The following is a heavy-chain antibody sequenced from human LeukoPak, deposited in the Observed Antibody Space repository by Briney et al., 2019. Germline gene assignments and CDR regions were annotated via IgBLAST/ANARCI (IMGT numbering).Heavy chain of an antibody. Sequence: PRGSLRLSCAASGFTFRSYAMSWVRQAPGKGLEWVSAISGSGGSTYYADSVKGRFTISRDNSKNTLYLQMNSLRAEDTAVYYCANNSRDFDAFDIWGQGTMVTVSS. CDR2: ISGSGGST. V-gene: IGHV3-23*01. D-gene: IGHD6-13*01. CDR1: GFTFRSYA. CDR3: ANNSRDFDAFDI. J-gene: IGHJ3*02.